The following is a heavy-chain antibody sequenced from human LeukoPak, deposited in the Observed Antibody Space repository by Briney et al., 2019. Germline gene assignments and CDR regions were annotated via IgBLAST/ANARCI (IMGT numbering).Heavy chain of an antibody. CDR2: IKSKTDGGTT. Sequence: GGPLRLSCAASGFTFSYYAMNWVRQAPGKGLEWVGRIKSKTDGGTTDYAAPVKGRFTISRDDSKNTLYLQMNSLKTEDTAVYYCTTDKGSDDSSGYYYPYYFDYWGQGTLVTVSS. J-gene: IGHJ4*02. CDR1: GFTFSYYA. V-gene: IGHV3-15*01. CDR3: TTDKGSDDSSGYYYPYYFDY. D-gene: IGHD3-22*01.